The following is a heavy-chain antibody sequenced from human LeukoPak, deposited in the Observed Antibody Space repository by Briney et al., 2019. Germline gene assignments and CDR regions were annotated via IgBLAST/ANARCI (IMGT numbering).Heavy chain of an antibody. J-gene: IGHJ4*02. CDR1: GFIVSSNY. CDR2: IYSGGST. CDR3: ARDVGHCSSTSCYTWLDY. Sequence: PGGSLRLSCAASGFIVSSNYMSWVRQAPGKGLEWVSVIYSGGSTHYADSVEGRFTISRDNSKNTLYLQMNSLRAEDTAVYYCARDVGHCSSTSCYTWLDYWGQGTLVTVSS. V-gene: IGHV3-66*02. D-gene: IGHD2-2*02.